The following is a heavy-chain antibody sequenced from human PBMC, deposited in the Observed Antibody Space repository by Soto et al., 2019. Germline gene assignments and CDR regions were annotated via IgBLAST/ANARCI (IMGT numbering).Heavy chain of an antibody. CDR1: GFTFSSYG. J-gene: IGHJ4*02. D-gene: IGHD5-12*01. Sequence: GGSLRLSCAASGFTFSSYGMHWVRQAPGKGLEWVAVISYDGSNKYYADSVKGRFTMSRDNSKNTLYLQMNSLRAEDTAVYYCARRGYSVYDAPANWGQGTLVTVSS. V-gene: IGHV3-30*03. CDR3: ARRGYSVYDAPAN. CDR2: ISYDGSNK.